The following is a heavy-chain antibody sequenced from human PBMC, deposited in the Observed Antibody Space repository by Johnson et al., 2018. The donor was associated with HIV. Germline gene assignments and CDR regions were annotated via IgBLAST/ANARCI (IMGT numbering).Heavy chain of an antibody. D-gene: IGHD3-10*01. V-gene: IGHV3-30*04. CDR2: ISYDGSNK. Sequence: QVQLVESGGRVVRPGGSLSISCAASGFTFRSYALHWVRQAPGTGLERVAVISYDGSNKYYADSVKGRFTISRDNSKTTLYMQMNSLRAEDTVEYYWARDRVWFGELYAFDIWGQGTMVTVSS. CDR3: ARDRVWFGELYAFDI. J-gene: IGHJ3*02. CDR1: GFTFRSYA.